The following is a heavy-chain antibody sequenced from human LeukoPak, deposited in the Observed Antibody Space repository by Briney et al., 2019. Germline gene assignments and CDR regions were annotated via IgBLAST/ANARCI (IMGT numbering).Heavy chain of an antibody. CDR3: ARGLRWLQLAAFDI. CDR2: IYYSGST. J-gene: IGHJ3*02. Sequence: SETLSLTCTVSGGSISSYYWSWIRQPPGKGLEWIGYIYYSGSTNYNPSLKSRVTISVDTSKNQFSLKLSSVTAADTAVYYCARGLRWLQLAAFDIWGQGTMVAVSS. V-gene: IGHV4-59*01. CDR1: GGSISSYY. D-gene: IGHD5-24*01.